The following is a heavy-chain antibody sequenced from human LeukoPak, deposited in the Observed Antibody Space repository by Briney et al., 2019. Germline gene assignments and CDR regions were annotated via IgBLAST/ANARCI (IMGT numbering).Heavy chain of an antibody. Sequence: SETLFLTCTVSGGSISSGDYYWSWIRQPPGKGLEWIGYIYYSGSTYYNPSLKSRVTISVDTSKNQFSLKLSSVTAADTAVYYCARAGAAGYYDYVWGSYRSYYFDYWGQGTLVTVSS. D-gene: IGHD3-16*01. CDR3: ARAGAAGYYDYVWGSYRSYYFDY. J-gene: IGHJ4*02. V-gene: IGHV4-30-4*01. CDR1: GGSISSGDYY. CDR2: IYYSGST.